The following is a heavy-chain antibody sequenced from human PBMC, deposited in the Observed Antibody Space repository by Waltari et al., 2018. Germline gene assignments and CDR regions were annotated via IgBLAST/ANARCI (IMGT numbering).Heavy chain of an antibody. CDR1: GFTFSSYA. J-gene: IGHJ5*02. D-gene: IGHD3-22*01. Sequence: EVQLLESGGGLVQPGGSLRLSCAASGFTFSSYAMSWVRQAPGKGLEWVSAISGSGGWTYYAESWKGRFTISRDNSKNTLYLQMNSLRAEDTAVYYCAKDISSAVGNWFDPWGQGTLVTVSS. V-gene: IGHV3-23*01. CDR3: AKDISSAVGNWFDP. CDR2: ISGSGGWT.